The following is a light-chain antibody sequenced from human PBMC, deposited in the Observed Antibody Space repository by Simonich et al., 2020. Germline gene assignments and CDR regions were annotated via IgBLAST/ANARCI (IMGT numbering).Light chain of an antibody. V-gene: IGKV3-20*01. CDR1: QSVSSSY. CDR3: QQYGSSWT. Sequence: EIVLTQSPGTLSLSPGERAPLSCRASQSVSSSYLAWYQQKPGQAPRRLIYGASSRATGIPDRFSGSGSGTDFTRTISRLEPEDFAVYYCQQYGSSWTFGQGTKVEIK. J-gene: IGKJ1*01. CDR2: GAS.